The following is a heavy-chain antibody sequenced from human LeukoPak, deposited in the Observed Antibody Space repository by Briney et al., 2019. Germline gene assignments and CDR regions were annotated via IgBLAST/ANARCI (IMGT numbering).Heavy chain of an antibody. CDR2: IDSVSNT. CDR3: ARAFASGIRRALWFGDLL. Sequence: GGSLRFSCEASGFTFSSYDMHWVRQVTGRGLEWVSAIDSVSNTYYPGSVKGRFTISKDTSKNTLSLQMNSLGVGDTGLYYCARAFASGIRRALWFGDLLRAQGTLVTVSS. CDR1: GFTFSSYD. V-gene: IGHV3-13*01. J-gene: IGHJ4*02. D-gene: IGHD3-10*01.